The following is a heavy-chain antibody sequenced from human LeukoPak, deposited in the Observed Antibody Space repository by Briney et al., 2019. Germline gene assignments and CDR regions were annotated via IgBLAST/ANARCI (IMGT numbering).Heavy chain of an antibody. V-gene: IGHV3-30-3*01. CDR3: ARGDLDYYDSSGYYYRLFDY. J-gene: IGHJ4*02. CDR1: GFTFNSYA. CDR2: ISYDGSNK. D-gene: IGHD3-22*01. Sequence: GGSLRLSCAASGFTFNSYAMHWVREAPGKGLEWVAVISYDGSNKYYADSVKGRFTISRDNSKNTLYLQMNSLRAEDTAVYYCARGDLDYYDSSGYYYRLFDYWGQGTLVTVSS.